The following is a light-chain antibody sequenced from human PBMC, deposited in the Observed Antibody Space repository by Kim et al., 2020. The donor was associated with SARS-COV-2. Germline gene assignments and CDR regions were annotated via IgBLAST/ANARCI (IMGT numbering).Light chain of an antibody. Sequence: LSPGERATLSCRTSQNIGKYLAWYQHKPGRPPRLLIYDASSRATGIPARFSGSGSGTDFTLTISRVEPEDFAVYYCQQRNNWPPYTFGQGTKLEI. V-gene: IGKV3-11*01. CDR1: QNIGKY. CDR3: QQRNNWPPYT. CDR2: DAS. J-gene: IGKJ2*01.